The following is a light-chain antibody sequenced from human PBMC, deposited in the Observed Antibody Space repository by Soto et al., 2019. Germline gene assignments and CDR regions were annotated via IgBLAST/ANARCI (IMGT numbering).Light chain of an antibody. J-gene: IGLJ3*02. CDR3: SSYTSSRTWV. Sequence: QAVVTQPASVSGSPGQSITISCTGTSSDVGGYNYVSWYQQYPGKAPILIIYEATNRPSGVSHRFSGSKSGNTASLTISGLQAEDEADYYCSSYTSSRTWVFGGGTKVTVL. CDR1: SSDVGGYNY. CDR2: EAT. V-gene: IGLV2-14*01.